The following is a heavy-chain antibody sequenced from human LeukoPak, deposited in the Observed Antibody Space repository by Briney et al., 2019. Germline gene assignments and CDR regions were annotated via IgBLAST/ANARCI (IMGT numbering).Heavy chain of an antibody. CDR2: INPNSGGT. V-gene: IGHV1-2*02. Sequence: ASVKVSCKASGYTFTGYYMHWVRQAPGQGLEWMGWINPNSGGTNYAQKFQGRVTMTRDTSISTAYMELSRLRPDDTAVYYCARDLSLIRYFDWLLLYYWGQGTLVTVSS. J-gene: IGHJ4*02. D-gene: IGHD3-9*01. CDR3: ARDLSLIRYFDWLLLYY. CDR1: GYTFTGYY.